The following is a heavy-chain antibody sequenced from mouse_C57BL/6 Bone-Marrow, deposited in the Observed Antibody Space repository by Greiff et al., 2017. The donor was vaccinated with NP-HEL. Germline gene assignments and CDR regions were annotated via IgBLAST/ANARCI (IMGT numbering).Heavy chain of an antibody. D-gene: IGHD2-2*01. CDR3: GIGYDGAGFAD. V-gene: IGHV1-18*01. CDR2: INPNNGGT. Sequence: VQLKESGPELVKPGASVKIPCTASGYTFTDYNMDWVKQSHGKSLEWIGDINPNNGGTIYNQKFKGKATLTADKSSSTAYMELRSLTSEDTAVYYCGIGYDGAGFADWGQGTLVTVSA. J-gene: IGHJ3*01. CDR1: GYTFTDYN.